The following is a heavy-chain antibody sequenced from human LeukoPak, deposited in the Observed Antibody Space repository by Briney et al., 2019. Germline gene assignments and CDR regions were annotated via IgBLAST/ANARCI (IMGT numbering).Heavy chain of an antibody. CDR1: GFIFNNYA. V-gene: IGHV3-23*01. CDR3: AKTSVAGTRYNYYAMDV. J-gene: IGHJ6*02. Sequence: PGGSLRLSCAASGFIFNNYAMRWVRQAPGKGLEWVATISGSGGSAHYADSVKGRFTISRDSSKNTLSLQMNRLRGEDTAIYYCAKTSVAGTRYNYYAMDVWGQGTTATVSS. CDR2: ISGSGGSA. D-gene: IGHD6-13*01.